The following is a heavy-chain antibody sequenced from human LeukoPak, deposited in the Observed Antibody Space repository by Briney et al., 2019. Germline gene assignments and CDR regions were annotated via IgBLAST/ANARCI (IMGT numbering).Heavy chain of an antibody. CDR3: AREGLRLGALSLYIDS. J-gene: IGHJ4*02. V-gene: IGHV3-66*01. D-gene: IGHD3-16*02. Sequence: GGSLRLSCAASGFTVSSNYMSWVRQAPGKGLEWVSIIYSDGSTYYRGSVKGRFTISRDNSKNTLYLQMNSLRAEETAVYYCAREGLRLGALSLYIDSWGQGTLVTVSS. CDR1: GFTVSSNY. CDR2: IYSDGST.